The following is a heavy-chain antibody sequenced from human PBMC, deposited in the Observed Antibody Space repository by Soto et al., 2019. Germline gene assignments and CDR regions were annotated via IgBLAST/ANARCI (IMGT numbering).Heavy chain of an antibody. D-gene: IGHD3-16*01. J-gene: IGHJ5*02. CDR2: VSRAGTYT. CDR1: GFTFSSYA. V-gene: IGHV3-23*01. CDR3: VKYTVTEDLGES. Sequence: EVQLLESGGDVVRPGGSLRLSCAASGFTFSSYAMGWVRQAPGKGLEWVAGVSRAGTYTFYPDSVRGRFSISRDNSRDTVDLYMNARRGDDTAVYFCVKYTVTEDLGESWGQGTLVSVSS.